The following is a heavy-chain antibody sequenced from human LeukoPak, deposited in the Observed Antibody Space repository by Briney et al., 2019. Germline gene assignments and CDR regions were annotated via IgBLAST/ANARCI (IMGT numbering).Heavy chain of an antibody. Sequence: SETLSLTCAVYGGSFSGYYRSWIRHPPGKGLEWIGEINHSGSTNYNPSLKSRVTISVDTSKNQFSLKLSSVTAADTAVYYCARHASSALLWFGDEYYFDYWGQGTLVTVSS. D-gene: IGHD3-10*01. J-gene: IGHJ4*02. V-gene: IGHV4-34*01. CDR3: ARHASSALLWFGDEYYFDY. CDR1: GGSFSGYY. CDR2: INHSGST.